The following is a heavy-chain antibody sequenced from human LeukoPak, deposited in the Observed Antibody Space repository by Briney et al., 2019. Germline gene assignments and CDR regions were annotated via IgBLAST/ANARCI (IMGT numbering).Heavy chain of an antibody. J-gene: IGHJ4*02. V-gene: IGHV1-2*02. CDR2: INPNSGGT. D-gene: IGHD1-26*01. CDR3: ARVLGELPYGIDY. CDR1: GYTFTSYG. Sequence: ASVKVSCKASGYTFTSYGISWVRQAPGQGLEWMGWINPNSGGTNYAQKFQGRVTMTRDTSISTAYMELSRLRSDDTAVYYCARVLGELPYGIDYWGQGTLVTVSS.